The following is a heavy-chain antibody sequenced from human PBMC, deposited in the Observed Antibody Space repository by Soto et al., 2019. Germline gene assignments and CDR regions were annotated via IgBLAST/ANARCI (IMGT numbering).Heavy chain of an antibody. D-gene: IGHD1-1*01. J-gene: IGHJ4*02. CDR2: ISAHNGNT. CDR1: GYAFTTYG. CDR3: ARGRYGDY. V-gene: IGHV1-18*01. Sequence: QVHLVQSGAEVKKPGASVKGSCKGSGYAFTTYGITWVRQAPGQGLEWMGWISAHNGNTNYAQTLQGRVTVTRDTSTSTAYMELRSLRTDDTAVYYCARGRYGDYWGQGALVTVSS.